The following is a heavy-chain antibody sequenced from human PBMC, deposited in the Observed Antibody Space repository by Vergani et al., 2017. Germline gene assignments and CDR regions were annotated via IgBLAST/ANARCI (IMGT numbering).Heavy chain of an antibody. V-gene: IGHV3-15*07. CDR1: GFSFRNAW. CDR3: PKDPRYCGDGSCYWLRDHHYYGMDV. D-gene: IGHD2-21*01. J-gene: IGHJ6*02. Sequence: EVQLVESGGGIVKPGGSLRLSCVASGFSFRNAWMNWVRRTPGKGLEWVGRIKSTFDRGTTDYAAAVKGRFTISRDDSKNTLFLQMNGLKTEDIGVYYCPKDPRYCGDGSCYWLRDHHYYGMDVWGQGTTVTVSS. CDR2: IKSTFDRGTT.